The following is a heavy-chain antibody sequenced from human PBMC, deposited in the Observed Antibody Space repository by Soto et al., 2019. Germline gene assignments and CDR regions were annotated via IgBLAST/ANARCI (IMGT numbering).Heavy chain of an antibody. CDR3: ARDGRITAELRWSYYYGMDV. CDR2: IIPIFGTA. J-gene: IGHJ6*02. Sequence: QVQLVQSGAEVKKPGSSVKVSCKASGGTFSSYAISWVRQAPGQGLEWMGGIIPIFGTANYAQKFQGRVTITAEESTSTAYMELSSLRSEDTAVYYCARDGRITAELRWSYYYGMDVWGQGTTVTVSS. D-gene: IGHD1-20*01. V-gene: IGHV1-69*01. CDR1: GGTFSSYA.